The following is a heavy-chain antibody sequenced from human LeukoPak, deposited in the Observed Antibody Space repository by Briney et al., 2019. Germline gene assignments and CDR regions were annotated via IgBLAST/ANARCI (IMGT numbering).Heavy chain of an antibody. V-gene: IGHV1-69*13. Sequence: ASVKVSCKASGGTFSSYAISWVRQAPGQGLEWMGGIIPIFDTANYAQKFQGRVTITADESTSTAYMELSSLRSEDTAVYYCARDRSHSSGWYGDYYYGMDVWGQGTTVTVSS. D-gene: IGHD6-19*01. CDR3: ARDRSHSSGWYGDYYYGMDV. CDR1: GGTFSSYA. CDR2: IIPIFDTA. J-gene: IGHJ6*02.